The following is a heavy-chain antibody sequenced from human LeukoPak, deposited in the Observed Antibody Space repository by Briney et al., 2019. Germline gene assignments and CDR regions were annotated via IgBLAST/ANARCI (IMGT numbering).Heavy chain of an antibody. CDR2: ISGSGDIT. J-gene: IGHJ4*02. CDR1: GFPFTSHA. CDR3: AKDQNKLDY. Sequence: GGSLTLSCEASGFPFTSHAMNWVRQAPGKGLEWVSSISGSGDITYYADSVKGRFTISRDNSKNTLYLQMNSLRAEDTAVYYCAKDQNKLDYWGQGTLVTVSS. V-gene: IGHV3-23*01. D-gene: IGHD2/OR15-2a*01.